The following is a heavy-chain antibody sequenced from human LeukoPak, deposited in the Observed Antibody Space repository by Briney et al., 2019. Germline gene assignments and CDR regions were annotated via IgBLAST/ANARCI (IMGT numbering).Heavy chain of an antibody. CDR2: ISSSSSYT. J-gene: IGHJ3*02. D-gene: IGHD3-9*01. CDR3: ARSALRYFDWLSDDAFDI. V-gene: IGHV3-11*06. Sequence: GGSLRLSCAASGFTFSDYYMGWIRQAPGKGLEWVSYISSSSSYTNYADSVKGRFTISRDNAKNSLYLQMNSLRAEDTAVYYCARSALRYFDWLSDDAFDIWGQGTMVTVSS. CDR1: GFTFSDYY.